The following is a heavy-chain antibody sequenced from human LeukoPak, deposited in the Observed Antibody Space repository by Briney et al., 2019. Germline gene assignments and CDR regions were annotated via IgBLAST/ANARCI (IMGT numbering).Heavy chain of an antibody. CDR2: IYYSGST. J-gene: IGHJ4*02. V-gene: IGHV4-4*02. Sequence: GSLRLSCAASGFTFSNAWMSWVRQAPGKGLEWIGSIYYSGSTYYNPSLKSRVTISVDTSKNQFSLKLSSVTAADTAVYYCARVGYYYDSSGSHFDYWGQGTLVTVSS. D-gene: IGHD3-22*01. CDR1: GFTFSNAW. CDR3: ARVGYYYDSSGSHFDY.